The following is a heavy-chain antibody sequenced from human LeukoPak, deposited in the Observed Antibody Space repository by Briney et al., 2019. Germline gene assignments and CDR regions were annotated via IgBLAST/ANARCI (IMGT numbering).Heavy chain of an antibody. Sequence: PGGSLRLSCAASGFTFSDYYMSWIRQAPGKGLEWVSYISSSGSTIYYADSVKGRFTISRDNAKNSLYLQMNSLRAEDTAVYYCARESSRYYYDSSGYVYWGQGTLVTVSS. CDR2: ISSSGSTI. CDR1: GFTFSDYY. J-gene: IGHJ4*02. V-gene: IGHV3-11*01. CDR3: ARESSRYYYDSSGYVY. D-gene: IGHD3-22*01.